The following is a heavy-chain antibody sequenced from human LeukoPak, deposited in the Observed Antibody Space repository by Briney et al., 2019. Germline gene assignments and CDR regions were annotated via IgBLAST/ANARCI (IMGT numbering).Heavy chain of an antibody. CDR2: INPNSGGT. CDR3: ARASWGQLALDY. Sequence: ATVKVSCKASGYTFTGYYMHWVRQAPGQGLEWMGWINPNSGGTNYAQKFQGRVTMTRDTSISTAYMELSRLRSDDTAVYYCARASWGQLALDYWGQGTLVTVSS. CDR1: GYTFTGYY. J-gene: IGHJ4*02. D-gene: IGHD6-6*01. V-gene: IGHV1-2*02.